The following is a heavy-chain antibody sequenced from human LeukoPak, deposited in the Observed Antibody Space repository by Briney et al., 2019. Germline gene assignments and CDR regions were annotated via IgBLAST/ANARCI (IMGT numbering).Heavy chain of an antibody. Sequence: SETLSLTCTVSGGSIRSGNYYWSWIRQHSGTGLEWIGYIYYTGSTDYNPSLKSRLTISMDTSNNQFSLKLRSVTAADTAVYYCARGDGYSASRADFDIWGQGALVTVSS. D-gene: IGHD1-26*01. CDR3: ARGDGYSASRADFDI. CDR2: IYYTGST. V-gene: IGHV4-31*03. J-gene: IGHJ4*02. CDR1: GGSIRSGNYY.